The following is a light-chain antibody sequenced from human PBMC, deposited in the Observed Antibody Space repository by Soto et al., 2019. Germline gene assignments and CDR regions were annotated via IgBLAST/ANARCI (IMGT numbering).Light chain of an antibody. CDR1: QSVSSY. Sequence: EIVMTQSPATLYVSPGGRATLSCRASQSVSSYLAWYQQKPGQAPRLLIYDAYNRATGITARFSGSGSGTDFTLTISSLEPEDFAVYYCQQRSNWPPAFGQGTRLEIK. J-gene: IGKJ5*01. CDR3: QQRSNWPPA. V-gene: IGKV3-11*01. CDR2: DAY.